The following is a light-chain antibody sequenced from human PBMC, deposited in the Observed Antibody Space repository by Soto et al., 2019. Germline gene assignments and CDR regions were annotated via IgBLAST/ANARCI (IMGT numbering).Light chain of an antibody. CDR1: QSISSY. CDR3: QQSFSASWT. J-gene: IGKJ1*01. Sequence: IQMTQSPSSLSASVGDRVTITCRASQSISSYLNCYQQKPEKVPKLLIYAASSLQGGVPSRFSGSGSGTDSTVTISSLQPKHFANYYCQQSFSASWTFGQGTKVDIK. V-gene: IGKV1-39*01. CDR2: AAS.